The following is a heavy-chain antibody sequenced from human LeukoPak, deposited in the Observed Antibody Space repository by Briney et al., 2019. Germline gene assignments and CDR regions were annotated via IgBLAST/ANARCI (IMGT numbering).Heavy chain of an antibody. V-gene: IGHV1-18*01. Sequence: ASVKVSCKASGYTFTSYGISWVRQAPGQGLEWMGWISAYNGNTNYAQKLQGRVTMTTDTSTSTAYMELRSLRSDDTAVYYCARSASPQGDYGYYMDVWGKGTTVTVSS. J-gene: IGHJ6*03. CDR1: GYTFTSYG. CDR2: ISAYNGNT. CDR3: ARSASPQGDYGYYMDV.